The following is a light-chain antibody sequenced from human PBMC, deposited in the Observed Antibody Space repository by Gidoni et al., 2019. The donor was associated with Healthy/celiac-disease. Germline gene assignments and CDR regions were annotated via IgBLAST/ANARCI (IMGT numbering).Light chain of an antibody. CDR3: MQSSHWPHT. Sequence: DDVMTQSPPSLPVTLGQPASITCRSSQSLVHRDENTYLNWFQHRPGQSPRRLIYKVSNRDSGVTDRYRGSGSATDFTVKISRGEAEDVGVYYCMQSSHWPHTCGQGSRLEIK. CDR1: QSLVHRDENTY. V-gene: IGKV2-30*02. J-gene: IGKJ2*01. CDR2: KVS.